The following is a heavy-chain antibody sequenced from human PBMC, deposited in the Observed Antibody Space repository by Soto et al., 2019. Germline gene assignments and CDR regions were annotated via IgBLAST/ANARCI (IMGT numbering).Heavy chain of an antibody. CDR2: IYHSGST. CDR1: GGSISSGGYS. J-gene: IGHJ5*02. Sequence: SETLSLTCAVSGGSISSGGYSWSWIRQPPGRGLEWIGYIYHSGSTYYNPSLKSRVTISVDRSKNQFSLKLSSVTAADTAVYYCASVPDRWGQGTLVTVS. CDR3: ASVPDR. D-gene: IGHD2-2*01. V-gene: IGHV4-30-2*01.